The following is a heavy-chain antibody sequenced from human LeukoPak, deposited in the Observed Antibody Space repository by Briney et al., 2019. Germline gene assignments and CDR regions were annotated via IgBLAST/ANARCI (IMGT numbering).Heavy chain of an antibody. D-gene: IGHD6-13*01. CDR3: ARQRCLGSSCHFDY. CDR1: GGSIRNYY. CDR2: IYYSEST. V-gene: IGHV4-59*08. J-gene: IGHJ4*02. Sequence: SETLSLTCTVSGGSIRNYYWSWIRQPPGKGLEWIGYIYYSESTNNNFSLKSRVTISLDTSKNQFSLKLSSVTAADTAVYYCARQRCLGSSCHFDYWGQGTLVTVSS.